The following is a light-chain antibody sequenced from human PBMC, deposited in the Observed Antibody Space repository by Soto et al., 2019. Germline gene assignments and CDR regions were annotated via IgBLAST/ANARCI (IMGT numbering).Light chain of an antibody. CDR2: RNH. CDR1: RSNIGTYT. CDR3: AAWDDSLRAVV. J-gene: IGLJ2*01. V-gene: IGLV1-44*01. Sequence: QSVLTQSPSASATPGQRVTISCSGGRSNIGTYTVNWYQQLPVTAPTLLIFRNHQRPSGVPDRFSGSKSGTSASLAISGPQSEDEADYYCAAWDDSLRAVVFGGETKLTVL.